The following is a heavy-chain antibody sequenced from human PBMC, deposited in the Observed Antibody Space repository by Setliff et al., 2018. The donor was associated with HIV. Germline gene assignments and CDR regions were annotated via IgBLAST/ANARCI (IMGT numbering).Heavy chain of an antibody. CDR3: AKVMTLWFEASDS. J-gene: IGHJ4*02. Sequence: LKISCAASGFTFDDYAVTWVRQAPGKGLDYVSAISGSGTTTYYADSVRGRFTISRDNSTNTVYLQMHSLRAEDTALYYCAKVMTLWFEASDSWGQGTRVTVSS. CDR2: ISGSGTTT. D-gene: IGHD3-10*01. CDR1: GFTFDDYA. V-gene: IGHV3-23*01.